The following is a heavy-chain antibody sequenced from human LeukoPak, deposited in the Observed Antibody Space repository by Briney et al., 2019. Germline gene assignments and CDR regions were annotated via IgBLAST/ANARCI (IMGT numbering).Heavy chain of an antibody. J-gene: IGHJ4*02. Sequence: WKTLSLTCTVSGGSISSSSYYWGWIRQPPGKGLEWIGSIYYSGSTYYNPSLKSRVTISVDTSKNQFSLKLSSVTAADTAVYYCARWSGSYFDYWGQGTLVAVSS. V-gene: IGHV4-39*01. CDR1: GGSISSSSYY. CDR2: IYYSGST. CDR3: ARWSGSYFDY. D-gene: IGHD1-26*01.